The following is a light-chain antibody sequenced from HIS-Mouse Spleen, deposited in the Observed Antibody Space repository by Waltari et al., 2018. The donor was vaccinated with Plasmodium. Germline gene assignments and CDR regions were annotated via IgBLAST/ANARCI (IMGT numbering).Light chain of an antibody. Sequence: QSVLTQPPSVSAAPGQKVTISCSGSSANLGNNSVSCSQQLPGTAPKLLIYDNNKRPSGIPDRFSGSKSGTSATLGITGLQTGDEADYYCGTWDSSLSAGVVFGGGTKLTVL. J-gene: IGLJ2*01. CDR2: DNN. CDR1: SANLGNNS. CDR3: GTWDSSLSAGVV. V-gene: IGLV1-51*01.